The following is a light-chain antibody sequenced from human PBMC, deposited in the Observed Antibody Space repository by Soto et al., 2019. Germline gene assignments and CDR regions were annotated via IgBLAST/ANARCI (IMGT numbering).Light chain of an antibody. CDR3: QQYGRSFPKN. Sequence: DTVLTQSPGTLSLSPGERATLACRASRSVSNNFLAWYQQKPGQAPRLLIYGSSSRATGIPDRFSGSGSGTDFTLTIRRLEPEDFAVYFCQQYGRSFPKNFGQGP. V-gene: IGKV3-20*01. CDR2: GSS. J-gene: IGKJ2*01. CDR1: RSVSNNF.